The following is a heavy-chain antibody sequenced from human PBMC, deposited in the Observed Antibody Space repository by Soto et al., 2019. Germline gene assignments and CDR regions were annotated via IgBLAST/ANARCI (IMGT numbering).Heavy chain of an antibody. Sequence: SETLSLTCAVSGGSISSSNWWSWVRQPPGKGLEWIGEIYHSGSTNYNPSLKSRVTISVDKSKNQFSLKLSSVTAADTAVYYCARDRAYYESSGLYFDYWGQGTLVTVSS. CDR2: IYHSGST. V-gene: IGHV4-4*02. J-gene: IGHJ4*02. D-gene: IGHD3-22*01. CDR1: GGSISSSNW. CDR3: ARDRAYYESSGLYFDY.